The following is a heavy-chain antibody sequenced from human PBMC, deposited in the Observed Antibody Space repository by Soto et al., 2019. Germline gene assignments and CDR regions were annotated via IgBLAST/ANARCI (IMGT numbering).Heavy chain of an antibody. Sequence: PEGSLRLSCAASGFTFSSYSMNWVRQAPGKGLEWVSSISSSSSYIYYADSVKGRFTISRDNAKNSLYLQMNSLRAEDKAVYYCARVLYYDSSGYSSPFDYWGQGTLVTVSS. V-gene: IGHV3-21*01. CDR3: ARVLYYDSSGYSSPFDY. CDR1: GFTFSSYS. J-gene: IGHJ4*02. CDR2: ISSSSSYI. D-gene: IGHD3-22*01.